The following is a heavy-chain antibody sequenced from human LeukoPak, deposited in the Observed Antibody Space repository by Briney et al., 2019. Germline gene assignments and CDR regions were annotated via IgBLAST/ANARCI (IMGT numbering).Heavy chain of an antibody. CDR1: GGSISSGGYY. D-gene: IGHD3-22*01. CDR3: ARGVPTMTLIDY. J-gene: IGHJ4*02. V-gene: IGHV4-31*03. CDR2: IYYNGST. Sequence: PSETLSLTCTVSGGSISSGGYYWSWIRQHPGKGLEWIGYIYYNGSTYYNPSLKGRVTISVDTSKNQFSLKLSSVTAADTAVYYCARGVPTMTLIDYWGQGTLVTVSS.